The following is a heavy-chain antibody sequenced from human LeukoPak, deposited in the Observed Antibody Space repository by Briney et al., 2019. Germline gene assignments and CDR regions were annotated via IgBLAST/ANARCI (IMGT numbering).Heavy chain of an antibody. V-gene: IGHV3-48*02. Sequence: PGGSVRLSCAASGFSFSSYSMNWVRQAPGKGLEWVSYISSSGSTIYYADSVKGRFTISRDKAKNSLYLQMNSLRDEDTAVYYCARDGSAVAGFDYWGQGTLVTVSS. J-gene: IGHJ4*02. CDR3: ARDGSAVAGFDY. D-gene: IGHD6-19*01. CDR1: GFSFSSYS. CDR2: ISSSGSTI.